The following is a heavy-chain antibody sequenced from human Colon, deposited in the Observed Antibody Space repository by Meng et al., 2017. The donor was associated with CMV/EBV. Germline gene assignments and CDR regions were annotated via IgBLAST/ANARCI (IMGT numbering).Heavy chain of an antibody. CDR3: TTRCSARGCWQLSVDY. CDR2: ITPDTGDT. V-gene: IGHV1-2*02. J-gene: IGHJ4*01. Sequence: ASVKVSCKASGYALTDYHLYWVRQAPGQGLEWMGRITPDTGDTYYQDKFQGRVTMTWDMSTSTAYMELTGLTPQDTAVFFCTTRCSARGCWQLSVDYWGHGTQVTVSS. D-gene: IGHD2-15*01. CDR1: GYALTDYH.